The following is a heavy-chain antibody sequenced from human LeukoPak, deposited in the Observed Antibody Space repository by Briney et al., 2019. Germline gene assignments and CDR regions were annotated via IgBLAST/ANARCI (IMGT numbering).Heavy chain of an antibody. Sequence: GGSLRLSCAASGFTFSSYSMNWVRQAPGKGLEWVSSISSSSSYIYYADSVKGRFTISRDNAKNSLYLQMNSLRAEDTAVYYCARGRPYGSGSYYVGYWGQGTLVTVSS. V-gene: IGHV3-21*04. J-gene: IGHJ4*02. CDR2: ISSSSSYI. D-gene: IGHD3-10*01. CDR1: GFTFSSYS. CDR3: ARGRPYGSGSYYVGY.